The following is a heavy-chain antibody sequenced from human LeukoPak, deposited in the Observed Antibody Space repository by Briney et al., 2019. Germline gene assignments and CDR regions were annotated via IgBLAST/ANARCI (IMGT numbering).Heavy chain of an antibody. CDR2: INHSGST. Sequence: PSETLSLTCAVYGGSFSGYYWSWIRQPPGKGLEWIGEINHSGSTNFNPSLKSRVTISVDTSKNQFSLKLGPVTAADTAVYYCARGFNWNRLFDYWGQGTLVTVSS. D-gene: IGHD1-1*01. CDR3: ARGFNWNRLFDY. J-gene: IGHJ4*02. CDR1: GGSFSGYY. V-gene: IGHV4-34*01.